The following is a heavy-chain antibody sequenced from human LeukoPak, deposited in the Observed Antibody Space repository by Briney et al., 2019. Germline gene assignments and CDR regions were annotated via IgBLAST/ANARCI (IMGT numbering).Heavy chain of an antibody. CDR3: ARARRCTNGVCYSHWFDP. Sequence: SETLSLTCTVSGGSLRSYCWNWIRQPPGKGLEWIGYIYYSGSTDYNPSLRSRVTISVDTSKNQFSLKLSSVTAADTAVYYCARARRCTNGVCYSHWFDPWGQGTLVTVSS. V-gene: IGHV4-59*08. CDR1: GGSLRSYC. J-gene: IGHJ5*02. D-gene: IGHD2-8*01. CDR2: IYYSGST.